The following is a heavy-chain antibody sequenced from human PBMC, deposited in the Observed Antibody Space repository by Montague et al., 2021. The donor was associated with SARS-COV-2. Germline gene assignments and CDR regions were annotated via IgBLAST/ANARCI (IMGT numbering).Heavy chain of an antibody. D-gene: IGHD5-24*01. CDR2: ITSSSDYI. CDR1: GLTFSSYS. V-gene: IGHV3-21*01. Sequence: SLRLSCAASGLTFSSYSMVWVRQAPGKGLEWVSSITSSSDYIHYAVSVKGRFTISRDNDRNSLYLLMNSLRAEDTAVYYCVRGEMATISESFDLWGQGTMVTVSS. J-gene: IGHJ3*01. CDR3: VRGEMATISESFDL.